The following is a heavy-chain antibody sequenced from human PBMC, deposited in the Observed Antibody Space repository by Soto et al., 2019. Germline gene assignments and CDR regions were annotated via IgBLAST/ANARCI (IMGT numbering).Heavy chain of an antibody. CDR2: IYWDDSK. J-gene: IGHJ4*02. CDR1: GFSLTTDRVG. CDR3: AHAYGGRSLY. Sequence: QITLKESGPTLVKPTQTLTLTCTFSGFSLTTDRVGVGWIRQPPGEALEWLAVIYWDDSKTYRPSLESRLTITKDTSKNQVALTVTNMDSRDTATYYCAHAYGGRSLYWGQGTLVTVSS. D-gene: IGHD1-26*01. V-gene: IGHV2-5*02.